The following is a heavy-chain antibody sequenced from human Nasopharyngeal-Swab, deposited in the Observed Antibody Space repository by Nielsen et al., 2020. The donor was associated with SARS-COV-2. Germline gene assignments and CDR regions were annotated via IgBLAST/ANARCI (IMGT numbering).Heavy chain of an antibody. Sequence: SDTLSLTCTVSGGSISSYYWSWIRQPPGKGLEWIGYIYYSGSTNYNPSLKSRVTISVDTSKNQFSLKLSFVTAADTAVYYCARTTRGDFWSGYYEPYYYYYMDVWGKGTTVTVSS. D-gene: IGHD3-3*01. J-gene: IGHJ6*03. V-gene: IGHV4-59*01. CDR1: GGSISSYY. CDR2: IYYSGST. CDR3: ARTTRGDFWSGYYEPYYYYYMDV.